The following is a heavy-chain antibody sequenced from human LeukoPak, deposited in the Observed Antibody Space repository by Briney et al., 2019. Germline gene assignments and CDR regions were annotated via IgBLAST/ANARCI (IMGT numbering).Heavy chain of an antibody. V-gene: IGHV3-23*01. Sequence: GGSLRLSCAASGFTFSSYAMSWVRQAPGKGLEWVSAISGSGGSTYYADPVKGRFTISRDNSKNTLYLQMNSLRAEDTAVYYCAKDRAGLLWFGEMSSWFDPWGQGTLVTVSS. CDR1: GFTFSSYA. J-gene: IGHJ5*02. D-gene: IGHD3-10*01. CDR3: AKDRAGLLWFGEMSSWFDP. CDR2: ISGSGGST.